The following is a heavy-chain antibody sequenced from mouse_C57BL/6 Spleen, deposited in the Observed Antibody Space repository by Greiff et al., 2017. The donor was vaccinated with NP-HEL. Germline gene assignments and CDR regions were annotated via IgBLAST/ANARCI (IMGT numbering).Heavy chain of an antibody. D-gene: IGHD1-2*01. CDR2: IDPENGDT. Sequence: EVQVVESGAELVRPGASVKLSCTASGFNIKDDYMHWVKQRPEQGLEWIGWIDPENGDTEYASKFQGKATITADTSSNTAYLQLSSLTSEDTAVYYCTTGYFYWGQGTLVTVSA. V-gene: IGHV14-4*01. CDR3: TTGYFY. J-gene: IGHJ3*01. CDR1: GFNIKDDY.